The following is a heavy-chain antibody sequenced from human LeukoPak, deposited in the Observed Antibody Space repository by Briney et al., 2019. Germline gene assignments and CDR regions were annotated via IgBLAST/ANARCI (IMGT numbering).Heavy chain of an antibody. Sequence: SETLSLTXTVSGGSISSGSYYWSWIRQPAGKGLEWIGRIYTSGSTNYNPSLKSRVTMSVDTSKNQFSLKLSSVTAADTAVYYCAEGISFDYWGQGTLVTVSS. CDR2: IYTSGST. J-gene: IGHJ4*02. CDR3: AEGISFDY. V-gene: IGHV4-61*02. D-gene: IGHD2/OR15-2a*01. CDR1: GGSISSGSYY.